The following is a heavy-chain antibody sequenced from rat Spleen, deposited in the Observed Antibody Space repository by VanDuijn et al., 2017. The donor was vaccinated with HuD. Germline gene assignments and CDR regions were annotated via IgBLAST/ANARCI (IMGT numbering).Heavy chain of an antibody. D-gene: IGHD1-12*02. CDR1: GFTFSDYY. CDR2: ISYDGNAP. J-gene: IGHJ4*01. CDR3: ARHRLYYYDGTYYYSRVMDA. V-gene: IGHV5-29*01. Sequence: EVQLVESDGGLVQPGRSLKLSCAASGFTFSDYYMAWVRQAPTKGLEWVASISYDGNAPYYRDSVKGRFTISRDNAKSTLYLQMDSLMSEDTATYYCARHRLYYYDGTYYYSRVMDAWGQGASVTVSS.